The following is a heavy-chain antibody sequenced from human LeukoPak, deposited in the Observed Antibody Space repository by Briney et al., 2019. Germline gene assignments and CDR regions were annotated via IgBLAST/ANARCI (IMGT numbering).Heavy chain of an antibody. CDR3: ARAGIVGATGNWFDP. D-gene: IGHD1-26*01. Sequence: SETLSLTCTVSGGSISSYYWSWIRQPPGKGLEWIGYIYYSGSTNYNPSLKSRVTISVDTSKNQFSLKLSSVTAADTAVYYCARAGIVGATGNWFDPWGQGTLVTVSS. CDR1: GGSISSYY. J-gene: IGHJ5*02. V-gene: IGHV4-59*01. CDR2: IYYSGST.